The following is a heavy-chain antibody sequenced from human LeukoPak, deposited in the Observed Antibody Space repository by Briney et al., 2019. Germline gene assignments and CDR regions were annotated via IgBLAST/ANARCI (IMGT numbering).Heavy chain of an antibody. CDR2: IFITGST. Sequence: PSETLSLTCAVSGDSISCCYCTWIRQSAGKGLEWIGRIFITGSTNYNPSPQGRVTMSVDRSKSQFSLRLSSVTAADTAVYYCVRQGYNFGAFNAWGQGTLVTVSS. V-gene: IGHV4-4*07. CDR3: VRQGYNFGAFNA. D-gene: IGHD3-3*01. CDR1: GDSISCCY. J-gene: IGHJ4*02.